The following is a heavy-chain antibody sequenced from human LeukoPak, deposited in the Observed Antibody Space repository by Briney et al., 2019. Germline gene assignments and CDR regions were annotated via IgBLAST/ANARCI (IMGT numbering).Heavy chain of an antibody. J-gene: IGHJ4*02. Sequence: PGGSLRLSCAASEFTFRTSAMSSVRQAPGKGLEWVSTITGSGGGTYYADSVKGRFTISRDNSKNTMYLQMNSLRAEDTALYYFAKNHDSGWYQDYWGEGALVTVSS. CDR2: ITGSGGGT. D-gene: IGHD6-19*01. CDR3: AKNHDSGWYQDY. V-gene: IGHV3-23*01. CDR1: EFTFRTSA.